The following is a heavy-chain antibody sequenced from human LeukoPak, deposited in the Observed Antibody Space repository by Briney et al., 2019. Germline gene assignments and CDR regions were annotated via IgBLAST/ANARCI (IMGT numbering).Heavy chain of an antibody. Sequence: SETLSLTCTVSGVSISSYYWSWIRQPPGKGLEWIGYIHYSGSTNYNPSLKSRVTISVDTSKNQFSLKLSSVTAADTAVYYCARHVWLQPFDYWGQGTLVTVSS. V-gene: IGHV4-59*08. D-gene: IGHD3-9*01. CDR3: ARHVWLQPFDY. CDR2: IHYSGST. CDR1: GVSISSYY. J-gene: IGHJ4*02.